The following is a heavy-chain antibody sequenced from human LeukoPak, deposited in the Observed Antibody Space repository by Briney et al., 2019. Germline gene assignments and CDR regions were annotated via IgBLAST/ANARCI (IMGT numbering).Heavy chain of an antibody. CDR3: ARLSDSNYAYYYYYYMDV. CDR2: IHPGDSDT. Sequence: GESLKISCKGSGYSFTSYWIGWVRQMPGKGLEWMGIIHPGDSDTRYSPSFQGQVTISADKSISTAYLQWSSLKASDTAMYYCARLSDSNYAYYYYYYMDVWSKGTTVTVSS. V-gene: IGHV5-51*01. J-gene: IGHJ6*03. D-gene: IGHD4-11*01. CDR1: GYSFTSYW.